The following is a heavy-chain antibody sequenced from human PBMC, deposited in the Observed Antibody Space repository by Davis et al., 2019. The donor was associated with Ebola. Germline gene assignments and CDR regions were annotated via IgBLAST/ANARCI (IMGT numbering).Heavy chain of an antibody. CDR1: GFIFTSSA. CDR3: AASDDSSGYYGGYDY. D-gene: IGHD3-22*01. V-gene: IGHV1-58*02. Sequence: SVKVSCKASGFIFTSSAMQWVRQARGQRLEWIGWIVVGSGNTNYAQKFQERVTITRDMSTSTAYMELSSLRSEDTAVYYCAASDDSSGYYGGYDYWGQGTLVTVSS. CDR2: IVVGSGNT. J-gene: IGHJ4*02.